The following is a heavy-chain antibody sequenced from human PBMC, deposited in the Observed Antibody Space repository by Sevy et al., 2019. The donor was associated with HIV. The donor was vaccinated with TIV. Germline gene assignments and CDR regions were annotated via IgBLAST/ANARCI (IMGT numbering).Heavy chain of an antibody. V-gene: IGHV1-18*01. CDR1: GYTFTSYT. CDR2: INTYNGNT. Sequence: ASVKVSCKAFGYTFTSYTISWVRQAPGQGLEWMGWINTYNGNTKRAHKVQGRVTLTTDTTTTAYLELRSLRYDDTAVYYCARDTREKSFDYWGQGTVVTVSS. J-gene: IGHJ4*02. CDR3: ARDTREKSFDY.